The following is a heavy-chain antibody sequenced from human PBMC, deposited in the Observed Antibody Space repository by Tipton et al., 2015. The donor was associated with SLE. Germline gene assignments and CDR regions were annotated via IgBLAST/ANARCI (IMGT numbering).Heavy chain of an antibody. J-gene: IGHJ6*03. CDR1: GFTVSSNY. V-gene: IGHV3-53*04. CDR3: ARARGQEGGAELGILYYYYYMDV. Sequence: SLRLSCAASGFTVSSNYMSWVRQAPGKGLEWVSVIYSGGSTYYADSVKGRFTISRHNSKNTLYLQMNSLRAEDTAVYYCARARGQEGGAELGILYYYYYMDVWGKGTTVTVSS. CDR2: IYSGGST. D-gene: IGHD7-27*01.